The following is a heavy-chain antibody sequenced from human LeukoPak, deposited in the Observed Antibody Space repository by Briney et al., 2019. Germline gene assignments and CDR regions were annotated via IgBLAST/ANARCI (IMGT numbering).Heavy chain of an antibody. D-gene: IGHD5-12*01. CDR3: ARDSRVATTTERRYYYYMDV. V-gene: IGHV3-30*11. CDR1: ALTFSSYA. Sequence: GRSMRLSSAAYALTFSSYAMHWVSQAPGKGLEWVAVISYDGSNKYYADSVKGRFTISRDNSKNTLYLQMNSLRAEDTAVYYCARDSRVATTTERRYYYYMDVWGKGTTVTVSS. J-gene: IGHJ6*03. CDR2: ISYDGSNK.